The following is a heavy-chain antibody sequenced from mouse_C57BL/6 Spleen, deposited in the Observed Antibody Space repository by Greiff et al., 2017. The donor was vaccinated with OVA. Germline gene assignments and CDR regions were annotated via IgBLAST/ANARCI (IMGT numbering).Heavy chain of an antibody. CDR2: INPYNGGT. D-gene: IGHD2-1*01. J-gene: IGHJ2*01. Sequence: EVQRVESGPVLVKPGASVKMSCKASGYTFTDYYMNWVKQSHGKSLEWIGVINPYNGGTSYNQKFKGKATLTVDKSSSTAYMELNSLTSEDSAVYYCARNYGNYVDYWGQGTTLTVSS. CDR3: ARNYGNYVDY. CDR1: GYTFTDYY. V-gene: IGHV1-19*01.